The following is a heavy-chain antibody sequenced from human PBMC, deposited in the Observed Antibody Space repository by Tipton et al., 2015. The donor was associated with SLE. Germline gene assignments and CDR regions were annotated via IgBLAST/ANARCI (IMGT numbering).Heavy chain of an antibody. D-gene: IGHD6-13*01. CDR3: ARGLSGYSSSWFYYYYGMDV. V-gene: IGHV4-59*12. J-gene: IGHJ6*02. Sequence: TLSLTCTVSGSSITAYYWTWIRQPPGKGLECVGTIYYTGNTFYNPSLKSRVTISIDTSKNQFSLRLSSVTAADTAVYYCARGLSGYSSSWFYYYYGMDVWGQGTTVTISS. CDR1: GSSITAYY. CDR2: IYYTGNT.